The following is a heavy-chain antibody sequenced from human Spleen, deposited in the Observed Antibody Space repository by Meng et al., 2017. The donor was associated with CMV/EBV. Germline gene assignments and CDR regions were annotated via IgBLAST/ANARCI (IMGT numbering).Heavy chain of an antibody. CDR3: AITMIRGVSNFYNMDV. CDR1: GYSFTSYW. CDR2: IYPGDSDT. Sequence: GESLKISCKGSGYSFTSYWIGWVRQMPGKGLEWMGIIYPGDSDTRYSPSFLGQVTISADKSISTAYLQWSRLKASDTAMYYCAITMIRGVSNFYNMDVWGQGTTVTVSS. D-gene: IGHD3-10*01. V-gene: IGHV5-51*01. J-gene: IGHJ6*02.